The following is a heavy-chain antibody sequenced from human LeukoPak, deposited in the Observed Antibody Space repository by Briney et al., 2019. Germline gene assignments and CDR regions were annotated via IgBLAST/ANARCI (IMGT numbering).Heavy chain of an antibody. J-gene: IGHJ6*03. CDR2: IYYSGST. D-gene: IGHD6-19*01. V-gene: IGHV4-39*07. CDR1: GGSISSSSYY. CDR3: ARVGGIAVAGHYYYYMDV. Sequence: PSETLSLTCTVSGGSISSSSYYWGWIRQPPGKGLEWIGSIYYSGSTYYNPSLKSRVTISVDTSKNQFSLKLSSVTAADTAVYYCARVGGIAVAGHYYYYMDVWGKGTTVTVSS.